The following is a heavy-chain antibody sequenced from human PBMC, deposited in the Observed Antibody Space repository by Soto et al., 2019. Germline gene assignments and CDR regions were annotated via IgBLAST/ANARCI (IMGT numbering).Heavy chain of an antibody. CDR3: TTGVELRSGEFLFF. CDR2: IKSKKDGEIR. Sequence: GGSLRLSCAASGFTFSIAWMSWVRQAPGKGLEWVGRIKSKKDGEIREFAAPVKGRFTISRDDSKNMVFLEMNSLNTDGTAVYYCTTGVELRSGEFLFFWGQGTLVTVSS. J-gene: IGHJ4*02. D-gene: IGHD3-16*01. V-gene: IGHV3-15*01. CDR1: GFTFSIAW.